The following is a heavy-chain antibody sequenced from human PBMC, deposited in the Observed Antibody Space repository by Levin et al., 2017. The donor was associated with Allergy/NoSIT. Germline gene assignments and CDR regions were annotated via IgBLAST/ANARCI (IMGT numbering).Heavy chain of an antibody. CDR3: VTRSAYSYGHYYFDY. CDR2: ISSTGSTI. CDR1: GFTFSSYE. J-gene: IGHJ4*02. D-gene: IGHD5-18*01. V-gene: IGHV3-48*03. Sequence: GESLKISCAASGFTFSSYEMNWVRRAPGKGLEWVSYISSTGSTIYSADSVKGRFTISRENAKNSLYLHRNSLRAEDTAVYYCVTRSAYSYGHYYFDYWGQGTLVTVSS.